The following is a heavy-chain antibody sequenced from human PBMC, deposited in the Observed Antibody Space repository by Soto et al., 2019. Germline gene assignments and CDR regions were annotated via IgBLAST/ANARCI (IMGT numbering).Heavy chain of an antibody. D-gene: IGHD3-3*02. CDR1: GGTFSSYA. CDR3: SRFRIREYYYGMDV. Sequence: QVQLVQSGAEVKKPGSSVKVSCKASGGTFSSYAISWVRQAPGQGLEWMGGIIPIFGIANYAQKFQGRVTINAEESTSTAYMELSSLISADTAVYYCSRFRIREYYYGMDVWGQGTTVTGSS. J-gene: IGHJ6*02. CDR2: IIPIFGIA. V-gene: IGHV1-69*01.